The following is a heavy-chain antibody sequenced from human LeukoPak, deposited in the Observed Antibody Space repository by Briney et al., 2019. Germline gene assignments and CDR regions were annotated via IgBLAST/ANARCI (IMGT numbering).Heavy chain of an antibody. V-gene: IGHV4-59*01. CDR1: GGSISPYY. CDR2: VYYSGST. CDR3: ARGGGSGRGNWFDP. J-gene: IGHJ5*02. D-gene: IGHD3-10*01. Sequence: AETLCLTCTVSGGSISPYYWSWIRQPPGKGLEWVGYVYYSGSTNYNPSLKSRVAISLDTSKSQFSLKLTSVTAAETAVYYCARGGGSGRGNWFDPWGQGSLVIVSS.